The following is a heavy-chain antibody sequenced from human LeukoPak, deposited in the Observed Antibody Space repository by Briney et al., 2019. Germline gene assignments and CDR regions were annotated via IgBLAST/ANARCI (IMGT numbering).Heavy chain of an antibody. CDR1: GGSFSGYY. D-gene: IGHD3-3*01. Sequence: SETLSLTCAVYGGSFSGYYWSWIRQPPGKGLEWIGEINHSGSTNYNPSLKSRVTISVDTSKNQFSLKLSSVTAADTAVYYCARTYYDFWSGALMSWFDPWGQGTLVTVS. J-gene: IGHJ5*02. V-gene: IGHV4-34*01. CDR3: ARTYYDFWSGALMSWFDP. CDR2: INHSGST.